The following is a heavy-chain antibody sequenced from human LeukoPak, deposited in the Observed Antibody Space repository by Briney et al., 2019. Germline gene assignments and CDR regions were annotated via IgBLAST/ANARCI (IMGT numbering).Heavy chain of an antibody. Sequence: SETLSLTCTVSGYSIRSGYYWGWVRPPPGRGPEWIGSIFRDGTAYYNPSLKSRVSISVDTSRNQFFLNLRSVTAADTAVYLCARTYCGGDCHFFYYNYYMDVWGKGTTVTVSS. D-gene: IGHD2-21*02. CDR3: ARTYCGGDCHFFYYNYYMDV. V-gene: IGHV4-38-2*02. CDR1: GYSIRSGYY. CDR2: IFRDGTA. J-gene: IGHJ6*03.